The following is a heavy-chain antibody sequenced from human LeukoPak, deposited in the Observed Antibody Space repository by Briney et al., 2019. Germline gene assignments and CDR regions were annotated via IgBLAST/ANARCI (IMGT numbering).Heavy chain of an antibody. CDR2: INHSGST. D-gene: IGHD6-6*01. J-gene: IGHJ6*03. V-gene: IGHV4-34*01. CDR3: ARGPIGIAARRGYYYYYYMDV. Sequence: SETLSLTCAVYGGSFSGYYWSWIRQPPGKGLEWIGEINHSGSTNYNPSLKSRVTISVDTSKNQFSLKLSSVTAADTAVYYCARGPIGIAARRGYYYYYYMDVWGKGTTVTVSS. CDR1: GGSFSGYY.